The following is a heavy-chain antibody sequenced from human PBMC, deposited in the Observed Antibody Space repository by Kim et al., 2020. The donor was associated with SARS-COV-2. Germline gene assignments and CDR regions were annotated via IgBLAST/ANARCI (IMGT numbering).Heavy chain of an antibody. CDR3: VLANGSGGYYADY. J-gene: IGHJ4*02. D-gene: IGHD3-10*01. Sequence: SVKVSCKASGDTFTSYAISWVRQAPGQGLEWMGRINPIFGTANYAQKFQGRVTITADESTSTAYMELSSLRSEDTAVYYCVLANGSGGYYADYWGQGTLVTVSS. V-gene: IGHV1-69*13. CDR2: INPIFGTA. CDR1: GDTFTSYA.